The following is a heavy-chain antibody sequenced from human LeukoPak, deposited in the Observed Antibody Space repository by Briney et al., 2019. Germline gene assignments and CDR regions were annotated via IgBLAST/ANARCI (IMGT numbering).Heavy chain of an antibody. D-gene: IGHD3-22*01. Sequence: SETLSLTCTVSGGSISSYYWSWIRQPAGKGLEWIGRIYTSGSTNYNPSLKSRVTMSVDTSKNQFSLKLSSVTAADTAVYYCARDTPDSSGYYPDAFDIWGQGTMVTVSS. CDR2: IYTSGST. V-gene: IGHV4-4*07. J-gene: IGHJ3*02. CDR3: ARDTPDSSGYYPDAFDI. CDR1: GGSISSYY.